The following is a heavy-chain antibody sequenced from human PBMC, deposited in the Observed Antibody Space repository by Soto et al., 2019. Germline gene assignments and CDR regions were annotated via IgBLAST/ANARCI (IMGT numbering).Heavy chain of an antibody. V-gene: IGHV4-59*11. CDR1: GGSIRNQY. J-gene: IGHJ6*03. D-gene: IGHD3-16*01. CDR2: IYRSGST. CDR3: ARTLDYGHMDV. Sequence: SETLSLTCTVSGGSIRNQYWSWIRRPPGKGLEWIGYIYRSGSTKYNPSLESRLTISGHTSKNQFSLKLTSVTAADTAVYYCARTLDYGHMDVWGKGTTVTVSS.